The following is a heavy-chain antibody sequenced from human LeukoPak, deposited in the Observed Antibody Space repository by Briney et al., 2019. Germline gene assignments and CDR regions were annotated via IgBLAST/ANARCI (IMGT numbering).Heavy chain of an antibody. CDR1: GYTFTGYY. CDR3: ARDLGSYYGYFDY. CDR2: INPNSGGT. J-gene: IGHJ4*02. Sequence: ASVKVSCKASGYTFTGYYMHWVRQAPGQGLEWMGWINPNSGGTNYAQKFQGRVTMTRDTSISTAYMELSRLRSDDTAVYYCARDLGSYYGYFDYWGQGTLVTVSS. D-gene: IGHD3-10*01. V-gene: IGHV1-2*02.